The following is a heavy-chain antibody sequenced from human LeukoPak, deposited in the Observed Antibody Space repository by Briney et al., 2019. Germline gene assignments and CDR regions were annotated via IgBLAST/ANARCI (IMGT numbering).Heavy chain of an antibody. J-gene: IGHJ6*02. CDR3: ARGGTVTNYYYYYGMDV. CDR2: IIPILGIA. CDR1: GGTFSSYA. D-gene: IGHD4-17*01. Sequence: SVKVSCKASGGTFSSYAISWVRQAPGQGLEWMGRIIPILGIANYAQKFQGRVTITADKSTSTAYMELSSLRSEDTAVYYCARGGTVTNYYYYYGMDVWGQGTTVTVSS. V-gene: IGHV1-69*04.